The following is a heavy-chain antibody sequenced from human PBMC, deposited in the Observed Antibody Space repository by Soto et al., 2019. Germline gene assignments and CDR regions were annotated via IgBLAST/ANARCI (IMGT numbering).Heavy chain of an antibody. CDR1: GFTFSSYG. CDR2: ISYDGSNK. CDR3: AKTFSYDSSGYLDY. Sequence: GGSLRLSCAASGFTFSSYGMHWVRQAPGKGLEWVAVISYDGSNKYYADSVKGRFTISRDNSKNTLYLQMNSLRAEDTAVYYCAKTFSYDSSGYLDYWGQGTLVTVSS. V-gene: IGHV3-30*18. J-gene: IGHJ4*02. D-gene: IGHD3-22*01.